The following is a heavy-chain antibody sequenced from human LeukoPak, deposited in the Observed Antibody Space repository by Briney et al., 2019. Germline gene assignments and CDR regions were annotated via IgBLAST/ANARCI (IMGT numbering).Heavy chain of an antibody. Sequence: ASVKVSCKASGGTFSSYAISWVRQAPGQGLEWMGGIIPIFGTANYAQKFQGRVTITADESTSTAYMELSSLRSEDTAVYYCARVPGAIAVAGPFDYWGQGTLVTVSS. J-gene: IGHJ4*02. V-gene: IGHV1-69*13. CDR2: IIPIFGTA. CDR3: ARVPGAIAVAGPFDY. D-gene: IGHD6-19*01. CDR1: GGTFSSYA.